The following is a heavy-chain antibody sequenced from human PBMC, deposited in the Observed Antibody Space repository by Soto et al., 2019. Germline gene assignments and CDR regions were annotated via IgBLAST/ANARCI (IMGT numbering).Heavy chain of an antibody. Sequence: ASVKVSCKASGGTFSSYTISWVRQAPGQGLEWMGRIIPILGIANYAQKFQGRVTITADKSTSTAYMELSSLRSEDTAVYYCARGYPPILVVPAAKSRYYYYYGMDVWGQGTTVTVSS. D-gene: IGHD2-2*01. V-gene: IGHV1-69*02. J-gene: IGHJ6*02. CDR2: IIPILGIA. CDR1: GGTFSSYT. CDR3: ARGYPPILVVPAAKSRYYYYYGMDV.